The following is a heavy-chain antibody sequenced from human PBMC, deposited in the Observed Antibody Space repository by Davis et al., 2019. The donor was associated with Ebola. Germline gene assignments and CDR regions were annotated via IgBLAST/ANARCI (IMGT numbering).Heavy chain of an antibody. J-gene: IGHJ5*02. CDR3: ARDGVVVPVAISNWFDP. CDR2: ISSSGSTI. V-gene: IGHV3-11*04. D-gene: IGHD2-2*02. Sequence: PGGSLRLSCAASGFTFSDYYMSWIRQAPGKGLEWVSYISSSGSTIYYADSVKGRFTISRDNAKNSLYLQMNSLRVEDTAVYYCARDGVVVPVAISNWFDPWGQGTLVTVSS. CDR1: GFTFSDYY.